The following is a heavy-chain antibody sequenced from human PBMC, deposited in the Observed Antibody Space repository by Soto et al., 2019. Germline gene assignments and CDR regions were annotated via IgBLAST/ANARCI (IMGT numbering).Heavy chain of an antibody. Sequence: QLLESGPGLVKPSETLSLTCTVSGGSISSSSYYWGWIRQPPGKGLEWIGSIYYSGSTYYKPSRMSRVTISVDTSKNQCPLQVPSVTAADPSVYYCSGYIGRYYAPSDYRRQVTLVSVSS. D-gene: IGHD1-26*01. CDR1: GGSISSSSYY. CDR2: IYYSGST. J-gene: IGHJ4*01. V-gene: IGHV4-39*01. CDR3: SGYIGRYYAPSDY.